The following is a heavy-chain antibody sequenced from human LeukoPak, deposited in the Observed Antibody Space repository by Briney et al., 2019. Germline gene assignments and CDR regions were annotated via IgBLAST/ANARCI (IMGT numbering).Heavy chain of an antibody. Sequence: SETLSLTCSVSGGSISSSDHYWGWIRQPPGKGLEWIGSIHHGGNTYYNPSLKSRVTMSVDTSKTQFSLKLSSVTAADTAVYYCARGSKEWLVPGMSLYYYYYGMDVWGQGTTVTVSS. D-gene: IGHD6-19*01. J-gene: IGHJ6*02. V-gene: IGHV4-39*07. CDR3: ARGSKEWLVPGMSLYYYYYGMDV. CDR2: IHHGGNT. CDR1: GGSISSSDHY.